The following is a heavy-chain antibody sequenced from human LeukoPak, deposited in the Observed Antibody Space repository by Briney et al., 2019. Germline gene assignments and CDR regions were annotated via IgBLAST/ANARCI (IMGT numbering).Heavy chain of an antibody. D-gene: IGHD3-10*01. V-gene: IGHV4-4*07. CDR2: IYTSGST. CDR3: ARERTTYYYGSGSYIIASLFDY. J-gene: IGHJ4*02. CDR1: GGSISSYY. Sequence: SETLSLTCTVSGGSISSYYWSWIRQPAGEGLEWIGRIYTSGSTNYNPSLKSRVTISVDKSKNQFSLKLSSVTAADTAVYYCARERTTYYYGSGSYIIASLFDYWGQGTLVTVSS.